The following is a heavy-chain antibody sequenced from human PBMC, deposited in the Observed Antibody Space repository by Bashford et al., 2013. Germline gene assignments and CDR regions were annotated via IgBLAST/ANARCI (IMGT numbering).Heavy chain of an antibody. CDR3: ARTDTAWRAFDI. V-gene: IGHV4-61*05. D-gene: IGHD5-18*01. Sequence: SETLSLTCTVSGGSISSSSYYWGWIRQPPGKGLEWIGYIYYSGSTNYNPSLKSRVTISVDTSKNQFSLKLSSVTAADTAVYYCARTDTAWRAFDIWGRRDNGHRLL. CDR2: IYYSGST. CDR1: GGSISSSSYY. J-gene: IGHJ3*02.